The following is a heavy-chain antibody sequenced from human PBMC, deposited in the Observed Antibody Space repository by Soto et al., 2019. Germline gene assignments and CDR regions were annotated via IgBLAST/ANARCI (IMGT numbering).Heavy chain of an antibody. CDR2: IYPGDSDT. CDR1: GYSFTSYW. D-gene: IGHD2-2*01. J-gene: IGHJ6*02. Sequence: GESLKISCKASGYSFTSYWIGWVRQMPGKGLEWMGIIYPGDSDTRYSPSFQGQVTISADKSISTAYLQWSSLKASDTAMYYCARHYCSSTSCYPVYYYYYGMDVCGQGTTVTVSS. V-gene: IGHV5-51*01. CDR3: ARHYCSSTSCYPVYYYYYGMDV.